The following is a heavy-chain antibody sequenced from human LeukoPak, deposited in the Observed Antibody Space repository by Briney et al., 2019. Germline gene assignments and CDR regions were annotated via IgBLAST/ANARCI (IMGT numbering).Heavy chain of an antibody. D-gene: IGHD5-12*01. CDR1: GFTVSSNY. CDR3: ARDGYSGHDFSGNAFDI. J-gene: IGHJ3*02. CDR2: IYSGGST. V-gene: IGHV3-66*02. Sequence: GGSLRLSCAASGFTVSSNYMSWVRQAPGKGLEWVSVIYSGGSTYYADSVKGRFTISRDNSKNTLYLQMNSLRSEDTAVYYCARDGYSGHDFSGNAFDIWGQGTMVTVSS.